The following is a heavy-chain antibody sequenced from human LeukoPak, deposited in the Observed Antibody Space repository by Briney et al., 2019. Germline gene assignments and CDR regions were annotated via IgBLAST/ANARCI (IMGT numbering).Heavy chain of an antibody. D-gene: IGHD2-2*01. V-gene: IGHV1-18*01. Sequence: ASVKVSCKTSGYTFTNFGISWVRQAPGEGLEWMGWISAHNGNTNYAQNLQGRVTMTTDTSTSTAYMELRSLRSDDTAVYYCARDVVVITTAIGADYWGQGTVVTVSS. CDR1: GYTFTNFG. CDR3: ARDVVVITTAIGADY. CDR2: ISAHNGNT. J-gene: IGHJ4*02.